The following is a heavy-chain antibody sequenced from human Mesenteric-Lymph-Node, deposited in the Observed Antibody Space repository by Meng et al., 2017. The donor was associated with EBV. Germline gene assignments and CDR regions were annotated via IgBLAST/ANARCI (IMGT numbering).Heavy chain of an antibody. D-gene: IGHD3-10*01. CDR2: VYYSGST. V-gene: IGHV4-61*01. J-gene: IGHJ5*02. CDR1: GGSVSSTSYY. CDR3: ARENPARGNWFDP. Sequence: QGQLQESGPGLVNPSETLSLTWTVSGGSVSSTSYYWSWIRQPPGKRLEWIGYVYYSGSTNYNPSLKSRVTISVDTSKNQFSLNLDSVTAADTAVYYCARENPARGNWFDPWGQGALVTVSS.